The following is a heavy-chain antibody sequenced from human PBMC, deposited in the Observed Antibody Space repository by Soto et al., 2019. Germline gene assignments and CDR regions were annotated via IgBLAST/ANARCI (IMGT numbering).Heavy chain of an antibody. V-gene: IGHV4-30-2*01. CDR1: GGSISSGGYS. CDR2: IYHSGST. CDR3: ARVPSP. J-gene: IGHJ5*02. Sequence: QLQLQESGSGLVKPSQTLSLTCAVSGGSISSGGYSWSWIRQPPGKGLEWIGYIYHSGSTSYNPPLXSXXTIAVARSKNQFALKLSSVTAADTAVYYCARVPSPWGQGTLVTVSS.